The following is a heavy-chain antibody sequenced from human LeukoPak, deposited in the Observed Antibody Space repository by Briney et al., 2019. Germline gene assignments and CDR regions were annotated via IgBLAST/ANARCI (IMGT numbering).Heavy chain of an antibody. V-gene: IGHV3-30*02. D-gene: IGHD4-17*01. J-gene: IGHJ4*02. CDR3: ANSPYGDWSFDF. CDR1: GFTFSSYG. CDR2: IRYHGRDK. Sequence: GGSLRLSCAASGFTFSSYGMHWVRQAPGEGREWVAFIRYHGRDKYYGDSVKGRFTISRDNSRNTLYLQMDSLRGEDTAVYYCANSPYGDWSFDFWGQGTLVTVSS.